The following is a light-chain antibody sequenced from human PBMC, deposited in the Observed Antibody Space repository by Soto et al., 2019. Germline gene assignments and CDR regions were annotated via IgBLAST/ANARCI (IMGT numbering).Light chain of an antibody. J-gene: IGLJ1*01. Sequence: QSVLAQPASGSGSPGQSVAISCTGTSSDVGAYNYISWYQQHPGKAPKLLLSEVSNRPSGVSDRFSGSKSGNTASLTISGLQAEDEAAYYCSSLTTSFTYVFGTGTKDTVL. V-gene: IGLV2-14*01. CDR1: SSDVGAYNY. CDR2: EVS. CDR3: SSLTTSFTYV.